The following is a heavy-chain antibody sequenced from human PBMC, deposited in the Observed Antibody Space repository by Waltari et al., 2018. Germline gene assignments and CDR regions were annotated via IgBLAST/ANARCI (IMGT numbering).Heavy chain of an antibody. CDR1: GGTFSTYG. Sequence: QVQLVQSGAEVRKPGSSVKVSCKTSGGTFSTYGIYWVRQAPGHGLAYMGGIVPLVGAIHYAQKFRGRVTITADESTSTTYMEMSNLKSEDTAVYFCARGGIEHQLSPNWFDPWGQGTLVTVSS. V-gene: IGHV1-69*01. J-gene: IGHJ5*02. CDR3: ARGGIEHQLSPNWFDP. CDR2: IVPLVGAI. D-gene: IGHD6-13*01.